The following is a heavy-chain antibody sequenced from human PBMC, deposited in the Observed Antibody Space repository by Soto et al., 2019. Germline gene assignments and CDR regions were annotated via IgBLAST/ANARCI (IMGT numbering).Heavy chain of an antibody. CDR3: GITGTTREPQPPSDY. V-gene: IGHV1-69*02. CDR2: IIPILGIA. D-gene: IGHD1-7*01. Sequence: SVKVSCKASGGTFSIYTISWVRQAPGQGLEWMGRIIPILGIANYAQKFQGRVTITADKSTSTAYMELSSLRSEDTAVYYCGITGTTREPQPPSDYWGQGTLVTVSS. CDR1: GGTFSIYT. J-gene: IGHJ4*02.